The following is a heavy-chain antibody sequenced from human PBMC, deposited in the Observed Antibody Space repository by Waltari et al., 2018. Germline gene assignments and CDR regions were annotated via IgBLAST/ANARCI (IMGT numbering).Heavy chain of an antibody. D-gene: IGHD3-16*02. CDR3: ARGRPYDYIWGSYRYPLYNWFDP. J-gene: IGHJ5*02. CDR2: INHSGST. Sequence: QVQLQPWGAGLLKPSETLSLTCAVYGGSFSGYYWSWIRPPPGNGLEWIGEINHSGSTNYNPSLKSRVTISVDTSKNQFSLKLSSVTAADTAVYYCARGRPYDYIWGSYRYPLYNWFDPWGQGTLVTVSS. V-gene: IGHV4-34*01. CDR1: GGSFSGYY.